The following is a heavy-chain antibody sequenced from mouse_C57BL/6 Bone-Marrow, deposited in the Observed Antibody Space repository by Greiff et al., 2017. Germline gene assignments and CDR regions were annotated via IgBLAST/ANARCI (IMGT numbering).Heavy chain of an antibody. CDR3: ARDYGSSYWYFDV. CDR2: IYPRDGST. V-gene: IGHV1-85*01. Sequence: VQLQQSGTVLARPGASVKLSCKASGYTFTSYDINWVKQRPGQGLEWIGWIYPRDGSTKYNEKFKGKATLTVDTSSSTAYMELHSLTSEDSAVYFCARDYGSSYWYFDVWGTGTTVTVSS. J-gene: IGHJ1*03. D-gene: IGHD1-1*01. CDR1: GYTFTSYD.